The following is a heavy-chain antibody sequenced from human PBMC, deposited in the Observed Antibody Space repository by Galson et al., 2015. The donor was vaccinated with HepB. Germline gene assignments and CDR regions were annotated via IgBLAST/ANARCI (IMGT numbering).Heavy chain of an antibody. J-gene: IGHJ6*02. D-gene: IGHD2-15*01. Sequence: SVKVSCKASGGTFSSYAISWVRQAPGQGLEWMGGIIPISGTANYAQKFQGRVTITADESTSTAYMELSSLRYEDTAVYYCARDGDSCSGGYCYPLYYYYGMDVWGQGTTVTVAS. CDR2: IIPISGTA. CDR1: GGTFSSYA. CDR3: ARDGDSCSGGYCYPLYYYYGMDV. V-gene: IGHV1-69*13.